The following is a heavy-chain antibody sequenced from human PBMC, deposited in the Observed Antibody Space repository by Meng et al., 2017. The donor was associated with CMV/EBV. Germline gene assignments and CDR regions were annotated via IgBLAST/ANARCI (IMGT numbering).Heavy chain of an antibody. D-gene: IGHD3-22*01. CDR1: GFTSSSYS. Sequence: EVQLVESGXXLVKPGGSLRLSWAXFGFTSSSYSMNWVRQAPGKGLEWVSSISSSSSYIYYADSVKGRFTISRDNAKNSLYLQMNSLRAEDTAVYYCARDLERTYYYDSSGYSFFDYWGQGTLVTVSS. J-gene: IGHJ4*02. V-gene: IGHV3-21*01. CDR3: ARDLERTYYYDSSGYSFFDY. CDR2: ISSSSSYI.